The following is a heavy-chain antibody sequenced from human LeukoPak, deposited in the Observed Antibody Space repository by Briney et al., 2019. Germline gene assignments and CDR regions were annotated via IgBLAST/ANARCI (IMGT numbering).Heavy chain of an antibody. J-gene: IGHJ6*03. CDR1: GASIRSYY. Sequence: SETLSLTCTVSGASIRSYYWGWVRQPPGKGLEWIGYNYYSGSTTYNPSLKSRVTISVDTSKNQFSLKLSSVTAADTAVYYCARGPDSSRWYYYYMDVWGKGTTVTVSS. D-gene: IGHD6-13*01. CDR2: NYYSGST. V-gene: IGHV4-59*01. CDR3: ARGPDSSRWYYYYMDV.